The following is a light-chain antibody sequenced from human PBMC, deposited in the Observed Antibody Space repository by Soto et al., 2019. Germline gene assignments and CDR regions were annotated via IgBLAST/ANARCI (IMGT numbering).Light chain of an antibody. Sequence: IGMTQSPVTLSMSHGERVTLSCRARQNVSTNLAWYQQKPGQAPRLLIYGASTRATGIPARFSGSGSGTEFTLTISSLQSEDFAIYYCQQYNNWPLTFGQGTKVDIK. CDR1: QNVSTN. CDR2: GAS. V-gene: IGKV3-15*01. J-gene: IGKJ1*01. CDR3: QQYNNWPLT.